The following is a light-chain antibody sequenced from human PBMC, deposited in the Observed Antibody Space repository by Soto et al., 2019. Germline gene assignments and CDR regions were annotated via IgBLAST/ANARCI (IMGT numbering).Light chain of an antibody. CDR3: QQYRSWPRT. CDR1: QNVMSD. CDR2: GAT. V-gene: IGKV3-15*01. Sequence: EILLTQSPATLSVSPGETATLSCRASQNVMSDLAWYQQKPGQAPRLLVYGATTRATDAPAKFRGRGSGTEFSLTISSLQSEDSATYDCQQYRSWPRTFGQGSKVEI. J-gene: IGKJ1*01.